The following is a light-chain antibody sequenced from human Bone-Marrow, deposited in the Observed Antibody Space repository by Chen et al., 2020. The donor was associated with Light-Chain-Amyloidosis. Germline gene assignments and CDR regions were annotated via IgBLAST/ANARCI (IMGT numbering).Light chain of an antibody. CDR2: SDT. Sequence: SYELTQPPSVSVSPGQTARITCSGDDLPTKYAYWYQQKPGQAHVLVIHSDTERPSGISERFSGSSSGTTDTLTISGVQAEDEADYHCQSADSSGTYEVIFGGGTKLTVL. J-gene: IGLJ2*01. V-gene: IGLV3-25*03. CDR3: QSADSSGTYEVI. CDR1: DLPTKY.